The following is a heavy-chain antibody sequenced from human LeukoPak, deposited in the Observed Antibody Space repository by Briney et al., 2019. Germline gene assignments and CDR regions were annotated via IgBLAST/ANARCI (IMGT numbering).Heavy chain of an antibody. J-gene: IGHJ4*02. CDR3: ARGHMVTTWKDFDY. CDR2: INVGNGNV. Sequence: ASVKVSCKASGFTLSTYAIHWVRQAPGQGLEWTGWINVGNGNVKYSQKFQGRVTITRDTSASTVYMELSRLRPEDTAIYYCARGHMVTTWKDFDYWGQGTLVALSS. V-gene: IGHV1-3*01. CDR1: GFTLSTYA. D-gene: IGHD4-17*01.